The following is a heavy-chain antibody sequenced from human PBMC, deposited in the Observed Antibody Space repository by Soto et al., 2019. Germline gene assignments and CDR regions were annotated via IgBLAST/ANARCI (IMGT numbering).Heavy chain of an antibody. CDR3: AKDAAAAGTFDY. Sequence: QVQLVESGGGVVQPGRSLRLACAPSGFTFSSYAMQWVRQAPGKGLEWVGVISSDGSNKYYADSVKGRFTISRDNSKNMLYLQMNSLRAEDTAGYYCAKDAAAAGTFDYWGQGTLVTVSS. CDR2: ISSDGSNK. CDR1: GFTFSSYA. D-gene: IGHD6-13*01. V-gene: IGHV3-30*18. J-gene: IGHJ4*02.